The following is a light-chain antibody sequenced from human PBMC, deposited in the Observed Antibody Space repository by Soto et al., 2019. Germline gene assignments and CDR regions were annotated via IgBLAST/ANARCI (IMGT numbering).Light chain of an antibody. V-gene: IGKV3-20*01. CDR1: QSVASSY. J-gene: IGKJ1*01. Sequence: EVVLTQSPGTLSLSPGERVTLSCRASQSVASSYLAWYQQKPGRAPRLLFYSASSRATCIPARFSGSGSGTDFTLTISRLEPEDFAVYYCHHFGSLPETFGQGTNVEIK. CDR3: HHFGSLPET. CDR2: SAS.